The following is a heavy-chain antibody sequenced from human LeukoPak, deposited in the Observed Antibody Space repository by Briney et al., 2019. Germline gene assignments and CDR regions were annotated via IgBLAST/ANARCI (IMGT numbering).Heavy chain of an antibody. CDR3: GRDPTDGYAHADY. Sequence: GASVKVSCKASGYTLTDHHILWLRQVPGQGLEWMGWIQANSGASKFAQDFQGRVTMTRDATTNTAYMELRSLRSDDTAIYSCGRDPTDGYAHADYWGQGTLVTVSS. CDR2: IQANSGAS. V-gene: IGHV1-2*02. J-gene: IGHJ4*02. D-gene: IGHD5-24*01. CDR1: GYTLTDHH.